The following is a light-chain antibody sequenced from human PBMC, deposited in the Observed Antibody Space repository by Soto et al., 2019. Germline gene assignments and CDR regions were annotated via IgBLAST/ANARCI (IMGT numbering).Light chain of an antibody. CDR3: MQALQTTLT. CDR1: HSLLHSNGFNY. V-gene: IGKV2-28*01. CDR2: LGS. J-gene: IGKJ4*01. Sequence: VMTESPLSLPVTPGAQASISCGSSHSLLHSNGFNYLDWYMQKTGQSPQILIFLGSNRDSGVTAKLSGSGSGTDFKLKISRVEAEDVGVYYCMQALQTTLTSGGGTKVDI.